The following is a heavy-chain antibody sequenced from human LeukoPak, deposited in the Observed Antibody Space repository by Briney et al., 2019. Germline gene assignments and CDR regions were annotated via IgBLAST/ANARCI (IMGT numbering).Heavy chain of an antibody. CDR3: AKVRRESGWYYFDY. CDR2: ISWNSGSI. D-gene: IGHD6-19*01. Sequence: GGSLRLSCAASGFTFSSYSMNWVRQAPGKGLEWVSGISWNSGSIGYADSVKGRFTISGDNAKNSLYLQMNSLRAEDTALYYCAKVRRESGWYYFDYWGQGTLVTVSS. CDR1: GFTFSSYS. J-gene: IGHJ4*02. V-gene: IGHV3-9*01.